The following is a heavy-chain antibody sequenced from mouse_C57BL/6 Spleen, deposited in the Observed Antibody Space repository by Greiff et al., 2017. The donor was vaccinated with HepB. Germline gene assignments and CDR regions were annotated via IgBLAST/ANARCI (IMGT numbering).Heavy chain of an antibody. V-gene: IGHV3-6*01. D-gene: IGHD2-3*01. CDR1: GYSITSGYY. Sequence: EVKLMESGPGLVKPSQSLSLTCSVTGYSITSGYYWNWIRQFPGNKLEWMGYISYDGSNNYNPSLKNRISITRDTSKNQFFLKLNSVTTEDTATYYCAREGYDGYYYGQGTTLTVSS. CDR3: AREGYDGYY. J-gene: IGHJ2*01. CDR2: ISYDGSN.